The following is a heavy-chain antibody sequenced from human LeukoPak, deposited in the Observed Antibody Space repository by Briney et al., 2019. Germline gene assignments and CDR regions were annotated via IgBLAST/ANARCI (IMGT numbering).Heavy chain of an antibody. D-gene: IGHD3-3*01. V-gene: IGHV4-61*02. J-gene: IGHJ6*03. Sequence: SETLSLTCTVSGRSISSGSYYWSWIRQPAGKGLEWIGRIFTSGSTNYNPSLKSRVTISVDTSKNQFSRKLSSVTAADTAVYYCARDRRYDFWRGEWEGHYYYMDVWGKGTTVTVSS. CDR2: IFTSGST. CDR1: GRSISSGSYY. CDR3: ARDRRYDFWRGEWEGHYYYMDV.